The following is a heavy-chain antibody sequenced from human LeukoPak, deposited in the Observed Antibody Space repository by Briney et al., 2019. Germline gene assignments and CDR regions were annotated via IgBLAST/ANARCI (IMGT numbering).Heavy chain of an antibody. Sequence: SETLSLTCAVSGGSISSGGYSWSWIRQPPGEGLEWIGYIYHSGSTYYNPSLKSRVTISVDRSKNQFSLKLSSVTAADTAVYYCASKTTAFDYWGQGTLVTVSS. D-gene: IGHD4-17*01. CDR3: ASKTTAFDY. CDR1: GGSISSGGYS. V-gene: IGHV4-30-2*01. J-gene: IGHJ4*02. CDR2: IYHSGST.